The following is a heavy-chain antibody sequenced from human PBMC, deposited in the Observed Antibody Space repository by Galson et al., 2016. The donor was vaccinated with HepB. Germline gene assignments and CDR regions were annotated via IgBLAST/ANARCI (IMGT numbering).Heavy chain of an antibody. D-gene: IGHD6-19*01. Sequence: YADSVKGRFTISRDNAKNSLYLQMNSLRAEDTAVYYCASRHSGWYYFDYWGQGTLVTVSS. V-gene: IGHV3-21*01. J-gene: IGHJ4*02. CDR3: ASRHSGWYYFDY.